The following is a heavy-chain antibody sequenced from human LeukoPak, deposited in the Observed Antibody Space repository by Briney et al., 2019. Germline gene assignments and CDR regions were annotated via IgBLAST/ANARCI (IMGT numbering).Heavy chain of an antibody. V-gene: IGHV4-59*01. CDR2: VHDTGST. D-gene: IGHD3-16*01. J-gene: IGHJ4*02. CDR3: VYGPNHYYFDH. Sequence: SETLSLTCTVSGDSISGYYYTWIRQPTEKDLEWIGYVHDTGSTNYNPSLKSRVTISLDTSMKQFSLNLRSMTAADAAVYFCVYGPNHYYFDHWGQGTLVTVSS. CDR1: GDSISGYY.